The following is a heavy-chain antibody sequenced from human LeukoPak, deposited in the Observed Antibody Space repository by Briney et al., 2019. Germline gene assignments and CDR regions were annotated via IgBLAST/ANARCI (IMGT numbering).Heavy chain of an antibody. J-gene: IGHJ4*02. Sequence: GGSLRLSCAASGFTFSSYSMNWVRQAPGKGLEWVSYISSSSTIYYADSVKGRLTISRDNAKNSLYLQMNSLRAEDTAVYYCAREKEDIVVVVNNYWGQGTLVTVSS. CDR1: GFTFSSYS. D-gene: IGHD2-15*01. CDR3: AREKEDIVVVVNNY. V-gene: IGHV3-48*01. CDR2: ISSSSTI.